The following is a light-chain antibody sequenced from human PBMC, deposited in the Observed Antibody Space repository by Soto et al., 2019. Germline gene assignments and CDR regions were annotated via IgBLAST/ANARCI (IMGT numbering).Light chain of an antibody. V-gene: IGKV3-15*01. J-gene: IGKJ2*01. CDR1: QNVGSR. CDR2: STS. Sequence: EIVMTQSPATLSVSPGERATLSCRASQNVGSRLAWYQQKPGQAPRLLIYSTSTRATGVPARFTGSGSGTEFTLTISRLQSEDFTLYYGQQYSNWPPYTFGQGTKLEIK. CDR3: QQYSNWPPYT.